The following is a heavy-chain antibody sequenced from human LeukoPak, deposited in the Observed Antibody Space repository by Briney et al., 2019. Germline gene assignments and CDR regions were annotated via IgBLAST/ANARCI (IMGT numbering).Heavy chain of an antibody. J-gene: IGHJ4*02. D-gene: IGHD5-12*01. CDR3: ARSQRGYSGYEYGY. V-gene: IGHV1-46*01. CDR2: INPSGGST. Sequence: ASVKVSCKASGGTFSSYAISWVRQAPGQGLEWMGIINPSGGSTSYAQKFQGRVTMTRDTSTSTVYMELSSLRSEDTAVYYCARSQRGYSGYEYGYWGQGTLVTVSS. CDR1: GGTFSSYA.